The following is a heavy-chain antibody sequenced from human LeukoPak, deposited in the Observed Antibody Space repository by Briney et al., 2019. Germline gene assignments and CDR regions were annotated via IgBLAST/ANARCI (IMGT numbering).Heavy chain of an antibody. J-gene: IGHJ6*03. CDR2: IYYSGST. CDR3: ARTPYYYYYYMDV. V-gene: IGHV4-59*08. CDR1: GGSISSYY. Sequence: SETLSLTCTVSGGSISSYYWSWIRQPPGKGLEWIGYIYYSGSTNYNPSLKSRVTISVDTSKNQFSLKLSSVTAADTAVYYCARTPYYYYYYMDVWGKGTTVTVPS.